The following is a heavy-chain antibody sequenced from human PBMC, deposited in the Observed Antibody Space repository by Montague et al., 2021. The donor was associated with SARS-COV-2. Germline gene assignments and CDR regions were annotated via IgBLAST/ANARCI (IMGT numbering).Heavy chain of an antibody. V-gene: IGHV4-4*02. CDR1: GDSITSNYW. J-gene: IGHJ4*02. CDR3: ARDGGQRFSAFES. CDR2: IYHTGST. Sequence: SETLSLTCNVSGDSITSNYWWSWLRQPPGKGLEWIGEIYHTGSTNFNPSLSSRVTMSVDKSKKFFSLSLRSVTAADTATYYCARDGGQRFSAFESWGQGTLVTISS. D-gene: IGHD3-16*01.